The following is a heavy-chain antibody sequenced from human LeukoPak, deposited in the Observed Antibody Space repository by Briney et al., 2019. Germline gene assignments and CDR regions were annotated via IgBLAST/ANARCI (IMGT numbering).Heavy chain of an antibody. J-gene: IGHJ4*02. D-gene: IGHD2-2*01. Sequence: GGSLRLSCAASGFTFSSYAMHWVRQAPGKGLEWVAVISHDGSNKYYADSVKGRFTISRDNSKNTLYLQMNSLRAEDTAVYYCARDRIVVVPAAMETFDYWGQGTLVTVSS. CDR2: ISHDGSNK. CDR1: GFTFSSYA. V-gene: IGHV3-30-3*01. CDR3: ARDRIVVVPAAMETFDY.